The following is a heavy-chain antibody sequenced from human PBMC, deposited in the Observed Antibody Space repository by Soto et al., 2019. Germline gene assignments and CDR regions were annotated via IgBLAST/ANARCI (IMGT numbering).Heavy chain of an antibody. CDR1: GYTFTSYW. Sequence: VASVKVSCKASGYTFTSYWIGWVRQMPGKGLEWMGIIYPGDSDTRYSPSFQGQVTISADKSISTAYLQWSSLKASDTAMYYCARPVAAAGTVGRIDYWGQGTLVTVSS. J-gene: IGHJ4*02. D-gene: IGHD6-13*01. V-gene: IGHV5-51*01. CDR2: IYPGDSDT. CDR3: ARPVAAAGTVGRIDY.